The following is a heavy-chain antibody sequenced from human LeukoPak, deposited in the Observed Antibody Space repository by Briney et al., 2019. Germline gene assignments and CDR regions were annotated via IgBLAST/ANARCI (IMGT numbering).Heavy chain of an antibody. Sequence: GGSLTLSCAASGFTFSSYAIHWVRRAPGKGPEWVAVISYDGRDKHHADSVKGRFTISRDNSKNTLYLQMDNLRPEDTAVYFCAKDRVQIATYYFDYWGQGTLVTVSS. CDR1: GFTFSSYA. CDR3: AKDRVQIATYYFDY. CDR2: ISYDGRDK. D-gene: IGHD2/OR15-2a*01. V-gene: IGHV3-30*04. J-gene: IGHJ4*02.